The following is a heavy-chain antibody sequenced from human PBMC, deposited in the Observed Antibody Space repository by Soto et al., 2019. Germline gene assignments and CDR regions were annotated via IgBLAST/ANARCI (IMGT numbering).Heavy chain of an antibody. CDR2: ISSSGSSI. J-gene: IGHJ4*02. V-gene: IGHV3-11*01. CDR1: GFTFSDYY. Sequence: QVQVVESGGDLVKPGGSLRLSCAASGFTFSDYYMSWIRQAPGKGLEWVSYISSSGSSIYYADSVKGRFTISRDNAKNSLYLQMNSLRVEDTAVYYCARDRRGSAWYSHFASWGQGTLVTVSS. D-gene: IGHD6-19*01. CDR3: ARDRRGSAWYSHFAS.